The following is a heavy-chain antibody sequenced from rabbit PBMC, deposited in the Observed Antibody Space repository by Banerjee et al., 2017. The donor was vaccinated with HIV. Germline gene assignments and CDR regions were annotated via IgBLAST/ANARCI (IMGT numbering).Heavy chain of an antibody. CDR2: IYLSSAST. CDR3: ARDLVGVIGWNFSL. Sequence: QEQLVESGGGLVQPEGSLTLTCTVSGFSFSSGYDMCWVRQAPGKGLEWIACIYLSSASTNYASWASGRFTISKGSSTTVTLQMTSLTAADTATYFCARDLVGVIGWNFSLWGQGTLVTVS. CDR1: GFSFSSGYD. V-gene: IGHV1S45*01. D-gene: IGHD1-1*01. J-gene: IGHJ4*01.